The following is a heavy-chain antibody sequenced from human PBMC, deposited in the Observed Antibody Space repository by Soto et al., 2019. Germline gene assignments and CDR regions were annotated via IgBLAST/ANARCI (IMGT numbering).Heavy chain of an antibody. D-gene: IGHD1-26*01. CDR2: ISDDGSNI. J-gene: IGHJ6*02. V-gene: IGHV3-30*18. Sequence: PGGSLRLSCTTSGFTFRTFGMHWVHQAPGKGLQWVAAISDDGSNIYYAESVRGRFTISRDNSKSTLYLQMNSLRAEDAAMYYCAKFPPHSLGTSPPEVYGMDVWGQGTTVTVSS. CDR1: GFTFRTFG. CDR3: AKFPPHSLGTSPPEVYGMDV.